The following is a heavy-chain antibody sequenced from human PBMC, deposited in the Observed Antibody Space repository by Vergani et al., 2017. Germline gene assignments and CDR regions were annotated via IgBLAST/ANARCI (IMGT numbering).Heavy chain of an antibody. CDR1: GGSISSYY. V-gene: IGHV4-59*01. D-gene: IGHD2-15*01. J-gene: IGHJ5*02. Sequence: QVQLQESGPGLVKPSETLSLTCTVSGGSISSYYWSWIRQPPGKGLEWIGYIYYSGSTNYNPSLKSRVTISVDTSKIQFSLKLSSVPAADTAVYYCATDGLRYCSGGSCYVDWFDPWGQGTLVTVSS. CDR3: ATDGLRYCSGGSCYVDWFDP. CDR2: IYYSGST.